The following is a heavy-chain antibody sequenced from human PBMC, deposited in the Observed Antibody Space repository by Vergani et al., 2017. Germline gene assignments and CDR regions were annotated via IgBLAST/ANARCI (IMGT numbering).Heavy chain of an antibody. D-gene: IGHD3-16*01. CDR1: GDSISSNNC. CDR2: ICHTEET. V-gene: IGHV4-4*03. Sequence: QVQLQESGPGLVKPPGTLSLTCAVSGDSISSNNCWTWVRQPPGKGLEWIGEICHTEETKYSPSLRRRVTISVETSKNQFSLRLTTLTAADTAVYYCARQFWVSQGVGAFETWGRGTEVSVSS. J-gene: IGHJ3*02. CDR3: ARQFWVSQGVGAFET.